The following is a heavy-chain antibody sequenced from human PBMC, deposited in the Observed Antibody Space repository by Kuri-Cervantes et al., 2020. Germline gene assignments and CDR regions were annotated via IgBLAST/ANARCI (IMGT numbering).Heavy chain of an antibody. J-gene: IGHJ6*03. CDR3: ARAEVPAAIELSYYYYMDV. CDR1: GFTFSSYW. Sequence: GGSLRLSCAASGFTFSSYWMSWVRQAPGKGLEWVANIKQDGSEKYYVDSVKGRFTISRDNAKNSLYLQMNSLRAEDTALYYCARAEVPAAIELSYYYYMDVWGKGTTVTVSS. V-gene: IGHV3-7*03. D-gene: IGHD2-2*01. CDR2: IKQDGSEK.